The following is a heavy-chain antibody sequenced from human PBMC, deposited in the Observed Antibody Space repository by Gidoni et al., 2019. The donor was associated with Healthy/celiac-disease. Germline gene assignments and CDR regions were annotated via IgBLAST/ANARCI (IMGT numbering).Heavy chain of an antibody. J-gene: IGHJ5*02. Sequence: EVQLMASGGVLVQPGVSLRLSCAASVFTVISNYMSWVRQAPGKGLEWVSVIYSGGSKYYADSVKGRFTISRDNSKNTMYLQMNSLRAEDTAVYYCAGGRETYYYDSSGYLLAWGQGTLVTVSS. V-gene: IGHV3-66*01. CDR2: IYSGGSK. CDR3: AGGRETYYYDSSGYLLA. CDR1: VFTVISNY. D-gene: IGHD3-22*01.